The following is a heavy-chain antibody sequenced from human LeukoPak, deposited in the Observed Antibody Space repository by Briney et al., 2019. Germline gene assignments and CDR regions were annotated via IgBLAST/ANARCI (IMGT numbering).Heavy chain of an antibody. CDR1: GGSISSSGYY. J-gene: IGHJ5*02. D-gene: IGHD3-10*01. V-gene: IGHV4-39*07. CDR2: IHYSGST. CDR3: ARGANLWFGENYNWFDP. Sequence: SETLSLTCTVSGGSISSSGYYWGWIRQPPGKGLEWIASIHYSGSTYYNPSLKSRVTISVDTSKNQFSLKLSSVTAADTAVYYCARGANLWFGENYNWFDPWGQGTLVTVSS.